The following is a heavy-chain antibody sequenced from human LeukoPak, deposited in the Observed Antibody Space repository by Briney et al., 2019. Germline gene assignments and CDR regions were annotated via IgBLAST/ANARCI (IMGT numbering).Heavy chain of an antibody. CDR1: GYTFTSYD. CDR3: ARVRDYGDFDYFDY. D-gene: IGHD4-17*01. CDR2: MNPNSGST. V-gene: IGHV1-8*01. J-gene: IGHJ4*02. Sequence: ASVTVSCKASGYTFTSYDINWVRQATGQGLEWMGWMNPNSGSTGYAQKFQGRVTMTRNTSISTAYMELSSLRSEDTAVYYCARVRDYGDFDYFDYWGQGTLVTVSS.